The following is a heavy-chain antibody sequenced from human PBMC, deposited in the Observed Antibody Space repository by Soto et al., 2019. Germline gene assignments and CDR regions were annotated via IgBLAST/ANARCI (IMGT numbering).Heavy chain of an antibody. CDR1: GFTFSSYW. CDR2: IKSDGSGT. V-gene: IGHV3-74*01. D-gene: IGHD3-22*01. Sequence: PGGSLRLSCAASGFTFSSYWMHWVRQAPGKGLVWVARIKSDGSGTIYADSVKGRLTISRDNARNTLYLQMNSLRAEDTAVYYCARFYYDSSGYLPSPYYYYYGMDVWGQGTTVTVSS. CDR3: ARFYYDSSGYLPSPYYYYYGMDV. J-gene: IGHJ6*02.